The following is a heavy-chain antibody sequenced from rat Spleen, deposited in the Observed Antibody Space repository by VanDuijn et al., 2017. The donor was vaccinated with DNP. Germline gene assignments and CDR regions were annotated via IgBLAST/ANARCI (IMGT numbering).Heavy chain of an antibody. CDR2: ISYSGTT. CDR3: ARWSDYFDY. V-gene: IGHV3-1*01. J-gene: IGHJ2*01. CDR1: GYSITSSY. Sequence: EVQLQESGPGLVKPSQSLSLTCSVTGYSITSSYRWNWIRKFPGNKLEWIGHISYSGTTSYHPSLKSRISITRDTSKNQFFLQLSSVTTEDTATYYCARWSDYFDYWGQGVMVTVSS.